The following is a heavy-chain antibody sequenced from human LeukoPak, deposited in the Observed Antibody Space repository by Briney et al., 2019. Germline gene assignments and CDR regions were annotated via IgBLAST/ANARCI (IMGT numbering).Heavy chain of an antibody. CDR2: ISGRGGST. J-gene: IGHJ5*02. CDR3: EKPYSGTILRGWFDR. V-gene: IGHV3-23*01. D-gene: IGHD3-9*01. CDR1: GFTFSSCA. Sequence: GGSLRLSCAASGFTFSSCAMTWVRHAPGEGREWVSIISGRGGSTSYAGSVKGRFPNSRDNTKNTLYLQKNSLRAEDTALYCCEKPYSGTILRGWFDRWGEG.